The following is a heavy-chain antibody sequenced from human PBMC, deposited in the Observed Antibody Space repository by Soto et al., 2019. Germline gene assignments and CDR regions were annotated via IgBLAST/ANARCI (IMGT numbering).Heavy chain of an antibody. V-gene: IGHV3-21*01. Sequence: GGSLRFSCVPSGFTFSRNTMNWVRQAPGKGLEWVASITSSGSYVYYADSVKGRFSASRDNAKNSLSLQMDSLRPDDTAIYFCVKDEGIEAMDVWGQGTTVTVSS. CDR2: ITSSGSYV. CDR3: VKDEGIEAMDV. D-gene: IGHD3-3*02. J-gene: IGHJ6*02. CDR1: GFTFSRNT.